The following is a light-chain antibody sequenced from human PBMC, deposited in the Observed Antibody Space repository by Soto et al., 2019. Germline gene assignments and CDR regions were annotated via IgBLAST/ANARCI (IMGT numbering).Light chain of an antibody. J-gene: IGLJ2*01. V-gene: IGLV2-14*03. CDR1: SSDIGGYNH. CDR2: TVS. Sequence: QSALTQPASVAGSPGQSITISCTGASSDIGGYNHVSWYQQHPGKAPKLIIYTVSHRPSGVSTRFSGSKYGNTASLIIAGLQAEDEADYFCSSSTSTSPHVIFGGGTKLTVL. CDR3: SSSTSTSPHVI.